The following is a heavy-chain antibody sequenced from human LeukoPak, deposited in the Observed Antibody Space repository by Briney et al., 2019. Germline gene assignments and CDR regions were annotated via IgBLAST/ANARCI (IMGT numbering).Heavy chain of an antibody. CDR1: GFTFSDYY. CDR3: AREVYDYVWGSYRGEFDY. Sequence: GGSLRLSCAASGFTFSDYYMSWIRQAPGKGLEWVSYISSSSYTNYADSVKGRFTISRDNAKNSLYLQMNSLRAEDTAVYYCAREVYDYVWGSYRGEFDYWGQGTLVTVSS. J-gene: IGHJ4*02. CDR2: ISSSSYT. V-gene: IGHV3-11*06. D-gene: IGHD3-16*02.